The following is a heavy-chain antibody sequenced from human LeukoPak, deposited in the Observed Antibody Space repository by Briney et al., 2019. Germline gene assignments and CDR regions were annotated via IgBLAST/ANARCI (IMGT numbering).Heavy chain of an antibody. D-gene: IGHD3-10*02. CDR3: AELGITMIGGV. CDR1: GFTFSSYS. V-gene: IGHV3-21*01. J-gene: IGHJ6*04. CDR2: ISSSSSYI. Sequence: GGSLRLSCAASGFTFSSYSMNWVRKAPGKGLEWVSSISSSSSYIYYADSVKGRFTISRDNAKNSLYLQMNSLRAEDTAVYYCAELGITMIGGVWGKGTTVTISS.